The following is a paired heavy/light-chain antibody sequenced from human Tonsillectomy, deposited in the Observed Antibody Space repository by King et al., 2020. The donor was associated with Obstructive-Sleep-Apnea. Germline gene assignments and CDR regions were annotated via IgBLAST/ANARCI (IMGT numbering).Light chain of an antibody. Sequence: QLVLTQSPSASASLGASVRLTCTLSSGRSSYAIAWHQQQPEKGPRYLMKVNSDGSHRKGDGIPDRFSGSSSGAERYLIISSLQTEDEADYYCQTWGSDIQWVFGGGTKLTVV. CDR3: QTWGSDIQWV. CDR1: SGRSSYA. J-gene: IGLJ3*02. V-gene: IGLV4-69*01. CDR2: VNSDGSH.
Heavy chain of an antibody. CDR2: ITSSGDRT. Sequence: EVQLLESGGGLVQPGGSLRLSCTASGFTFSTYALSWVRQAPGKGLEWVSAITSSGDRTYYRASVRGRLTISRDNSKNTLFLQMNSLRVEDTAFYYCAKEVPGPGWYTADYWGQGTLVTVSS. CDR3: AKEVPGPGWYTADY. V-gene: IGHV3-23*01. D-gene: IGHD6-19*01. CDR1: GFTFSTYA. J-gene: IGHJ4*02.